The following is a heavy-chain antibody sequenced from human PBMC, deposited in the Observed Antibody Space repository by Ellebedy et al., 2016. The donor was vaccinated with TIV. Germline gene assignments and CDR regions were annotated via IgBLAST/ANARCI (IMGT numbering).Heavy chain of an antibody. V-gene: IGHV3-23*01. D-gene: IGHD3-22*01. J-gene: IGHJ6*02. CDR3: AKRPPYDRSRFYYCGLDV. Sequence: GGSLRLSCAGSGFTFSNYAMGWVRQAPGKGLEWVSYMSGNDGSRPYLRYADSVKGRFTISRDDSKNTLYLQMDSLRAEDTAVYFCAKRPPYDRSRFYYCGLDVWGQGTTVTVSS. CDR2: MSGNDGSRPYL. CDR1: GFTFSNYA.